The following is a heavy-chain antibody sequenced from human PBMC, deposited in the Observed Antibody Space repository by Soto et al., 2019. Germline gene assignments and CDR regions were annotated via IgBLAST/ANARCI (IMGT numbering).Heavy chain of an antibody. CDR1: GYTFTSYY. CDR2: INPSGGST. CDR3: ARDNRLAAAFDY. D-gene: IGHD2-15*01. V-gene: IGHV1-46*01. J-gene: IGHJ4*02. Sequence: ASVKVSCKASGYTFTSYYMHWVRQTPGQGLEWMGIINPSGGSTSYAQKFQGRVTMTRDTSTSTVYMELSSLRSEDTAVYYCARDNRLAAAFDYWGQGTLVTVSS.